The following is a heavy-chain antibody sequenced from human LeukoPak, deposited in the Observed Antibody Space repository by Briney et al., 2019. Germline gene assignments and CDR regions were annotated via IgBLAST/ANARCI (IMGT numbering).Heavy chain of an antibody. J-gene: IGHJ4*02. CDR2: ISSSSSYI. D-gene: IGHD6-6*01. CDR3: ARDRYSSSLQDY. Sequence: GGSLRLSCAASGFIFSSYAMHWVRQAPGKGLEWVSSISSSSSYIYYADSVKGRFTISRDNAKNSLYLQMNSLRAEDTAVYYCARDRYSSSLQDYWGQGTLVTVSS. CDR1: GFIFSSYA. V-gene: IGHV3-21*01.